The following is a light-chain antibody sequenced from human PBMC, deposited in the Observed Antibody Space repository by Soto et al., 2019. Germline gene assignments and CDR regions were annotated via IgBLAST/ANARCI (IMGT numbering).Light chain of an antibody. CDR3: CSYAGTFYV. CDR2: DVS. V-gene: IGLV2-11*01. J-gene: IGLJ1*01. CDR1: SSDFGGYNY. Sequence: QDVLTQSRSVSGSPGQSVTISCTGTSSDFGGYNYVSWYQHHPGKAPKLMIYDVSERPSGVPDRFSGSKSGNTASLTISGLQAEDEADYYCCSYAGTFYVFGTGTKVTVL.